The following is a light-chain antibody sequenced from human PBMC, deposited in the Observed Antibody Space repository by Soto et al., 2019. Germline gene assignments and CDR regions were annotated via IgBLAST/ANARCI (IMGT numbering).Light chain of an antibody. V-gene: IGLV2-8*01. CDR1: SSDVGGYNY. CDR2: EVS. J-gene: IGLJ1*01. CDR3: SSYAGSNNYV. Sequence: QSALTQPPSASGSPGQSVTISCTGTSSDVGGYNYVSWYQQHSGKAPKLMIYEVSKRPSGVPDRFSGSKSGNTASLIVSVLQAEDEADYYCSSYAGSNNYVFGTGTKLTVL.